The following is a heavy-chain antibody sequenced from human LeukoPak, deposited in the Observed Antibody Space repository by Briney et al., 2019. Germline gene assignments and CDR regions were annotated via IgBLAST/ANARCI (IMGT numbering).Heavy chain of an antibody. CDR3: AKDQGYYYYMDV. J-gene: IGHJ6*03. V-gene: IGHV3-30*02. Sequence: GGSLRLSCAASGFTFSSYGMHWVRQAPCKGLEWVAVIWYGGSNKYYADSVKGRFTISRDNSKNTLYLQMNSLRAEDTAVYYCAKDQGYYYYMDVWGKGTTVTVSS. CDR2: IWYGGSNK. CDR1: GFTFSSYG.